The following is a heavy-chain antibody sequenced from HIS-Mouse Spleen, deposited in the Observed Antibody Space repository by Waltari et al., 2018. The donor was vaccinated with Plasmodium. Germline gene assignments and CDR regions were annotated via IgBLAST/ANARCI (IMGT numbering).Heavy chain of an antibody. J-gene: IGHJ4*02. V-gene: IGHV3-30*18. CDR2: ISYDGSNK. D-gene: IGHD3-16*01. CDR3: AKAQGVINFDY. CDR1: GFTFSSYG. Sequence: QVQLVESGGGVVKPGSSLSLSCAAAGFTFSSYGMHWVRQAPGKGLEWVAVISYDGSNKSYADSVKGRFTISRDNSKNTLYLQMNSLRAEDTAVYYCAKAQGVINFDYWGQGTLVTVSS.